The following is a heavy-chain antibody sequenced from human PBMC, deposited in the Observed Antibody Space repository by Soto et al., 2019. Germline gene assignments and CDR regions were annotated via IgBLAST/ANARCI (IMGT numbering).Heavy chain of an antibody. Sequence: GASVKVSCKVSGYTLTELSMHWVRQAPGKGLEWMGGFDPEDGETIYAQKFQGRVTMTEDTSTDTAYVELSSLRSEDTAVYYCATSPHVPQGIAAAGTYYYSSGMDVGAKGPRSPSP. D-gene: IGHD6-13*01. V-gene: IGHV1-24*01. CDR1: GYTLTELS. CDR3: ATSPHVPQGIAAAGTYYYSSGMDV. J-gene: IGHJ6*02. CDR2: FDPEDGET.